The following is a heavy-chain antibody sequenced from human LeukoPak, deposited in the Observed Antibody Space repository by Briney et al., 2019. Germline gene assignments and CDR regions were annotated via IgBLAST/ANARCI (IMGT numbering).Heavy chain of an antibody. J-gene: IGHJ4*02. Sequence: GGSLRLSCAASEFTVSVNYMSWVRQPPGKGLEWVSFIYSGGSTYYADSVKGRFTISRDSSKNILHLQMNSLRAEDTAVYYCARGPSGNHNTGGQGTLVTVSS. CDR2: IYSGGST. CDR1: EFTVSVNY. D-gene: IGHD5-12*01. V-gene: IGHV3-66*01. CDR3: ARGPSGNHNT.